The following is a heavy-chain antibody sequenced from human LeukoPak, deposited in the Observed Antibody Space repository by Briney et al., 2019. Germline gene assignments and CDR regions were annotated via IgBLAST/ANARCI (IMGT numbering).Heavy chain of an antibody. CDR2: IYYSGST. CDR1: GGSISSGDYY. D-gene: IGHD3-10*01. J-gene: IGHJ5*02. V-gene: IGHV4-30-4*01. Sequence: PSQTLSLICTVSGGSISSGDYYWSWIRQPPGKGLEWIGYIYYSGSTYYNPSLKSRVTISVDTSKNQFSLKLSSVTAADTAVYYCASAMVRGVIRGFSNWFDPWGQGTLVTVSS. CDR3: ASAMVRGVIRGFSNWFDP.